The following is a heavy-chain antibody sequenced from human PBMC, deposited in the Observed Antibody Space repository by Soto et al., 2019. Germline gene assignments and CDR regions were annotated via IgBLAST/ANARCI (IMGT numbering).Heavy chain of an antibody. CDR1: VDSVSSNSAA. CDR2: TYNRSEWYN. J-gene: IGHJ4*02. D-gene: IGHD6-19*01. CDR3: ARQNGWYVFEY. V-gene: IGHV6-1*01. Sequence: SQTLSLTCALSVDSVSSNSAAWNWIRQSPSRGLEWLGRTYNRSEWYNDYALSVKSRITNNAATYKNQFPLQMTAVAAEDTAVYYCARQNGWYVFEYWGQGTLVTVSS.